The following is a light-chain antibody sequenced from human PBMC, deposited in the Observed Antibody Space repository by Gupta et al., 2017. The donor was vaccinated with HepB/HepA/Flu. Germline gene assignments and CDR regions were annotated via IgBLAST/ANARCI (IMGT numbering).Light chain of an antibody. Sequence: QSVLTQPPSVSAAPGQKVTISCSGSSSNIGNNYVSWYQQLPGTAPKLLIYESDKRPSGIPDRFSGSKSGTSATLAITGLQTGDEADYYCGTWDTSLTAVVFGGGTKLTVL. V-gene: IGLV1-51*02. J-gene: IGLJ2*01. CDR1: SSNIGNNY. CDR3: GTWDTSLTAVV. CDR2: ESD.